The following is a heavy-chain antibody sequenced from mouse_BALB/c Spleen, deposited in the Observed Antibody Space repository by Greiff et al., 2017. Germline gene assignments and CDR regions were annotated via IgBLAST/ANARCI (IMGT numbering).Heavy chain of an antibody. D-gene: IGHD2-3*01. CDR1: GFTFSSYG. Sequence: EVQVVESGGDLVKPGGSLKLSCAASGFTFSSYGMSWVRQTPDKRLEWVATISSGGSYTYYPDSVKGRFTISRDNAKNTLYLQMSSLKSEDTAMYYCARPEGDGYLLYAMDYWGQGTSVTVSS. J-gene: IGHJ4*01. CDR2: ISSGGSYT. CDR3: ARPEGDGYLLYAMDY. V-gene: IGHV5-6*01.